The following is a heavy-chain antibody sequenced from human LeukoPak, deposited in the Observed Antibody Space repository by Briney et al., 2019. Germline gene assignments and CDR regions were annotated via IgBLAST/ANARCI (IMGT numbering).Heavy chain of an antibody. CDR2: ITNSGSTI. D-gene: IGHD3-9*01. J-gene: IGHJ6*02. Sequence: GGSLRLSCAASGFTFSDYNMNWVRQAPGKGLEWVSYITNSGSTIHYADSVKGRFTISRDNAKNSLYLQMNSLRAEDTAVYYCARSIGLTGGGVDVWGQGTTVTVSS. CDR1: GFTFSDYN. V-gene: IGHV3-11*01. CDR3: ARSIGLTGGGVDV.